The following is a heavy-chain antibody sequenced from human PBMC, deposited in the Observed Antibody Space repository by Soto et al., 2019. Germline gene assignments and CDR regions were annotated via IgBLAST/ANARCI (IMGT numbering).Heavy chain of an antibody. D-gene: IGHD6-13*01. CDR2: IIPIFGTA. V-gene: IGHV1-69*12. CDR3: ARRYSSSWAYYFDY. CDR1: GGTFSSYA. Sequence: QVQLVQSGAEVKKPGSSVKVSCKASGGTFSSYAISWVRQAPGQGLEWMGGIIPIFGTANYAQKFQGRVTMTADESTITAYMELSSLRSEDTAVYYCARRYSSSWAYYFDYWGQGTLVTVSS. J-gene: IGHJ4*02.